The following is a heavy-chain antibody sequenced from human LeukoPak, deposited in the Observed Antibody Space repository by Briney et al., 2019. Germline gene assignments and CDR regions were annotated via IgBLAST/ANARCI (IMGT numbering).Heavy chain of an antibody. Sequence: GGSLRLSCAASGFTFSSYEMNWVRQAPGKGLEWVSYISSSGSTIYYADSVKGRFTLSRDNSKNTHYLQMNSLRLEDTALYYCAKGGHFSFFDVWGRGTLVTVSS. J-gene: IGHJ2*01. CDR1: GFTFSSYE. CDR3: AKGGHFSFFDV. CDR2: ISSSGSTI. V-gene: IGHV3-48*03.